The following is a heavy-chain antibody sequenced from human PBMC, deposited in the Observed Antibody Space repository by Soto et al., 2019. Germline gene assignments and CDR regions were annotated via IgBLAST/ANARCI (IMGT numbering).Heavy chain of an antibody. J-gene: IGHJ4*02. Sequence: LRLSCSASGFTFSSYSMHWVRQAPGKGLEFVAVIRNNGISTYYADSVKGRFTISRDNSNNTVSLQMRSLRREDTAVYYCVKGGTSVSSAGFDYWGLGTLVTVSS. CDR3: VKGGTSVSSAGFDY. CDR2: IRNNGIST. V-gene: IGHV3-64D*06. D-gene: IGHD3-22*01. CDR1: GFTFSSYS.